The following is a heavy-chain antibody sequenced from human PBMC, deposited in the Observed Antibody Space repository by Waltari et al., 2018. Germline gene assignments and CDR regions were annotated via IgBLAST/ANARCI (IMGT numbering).Heavy chain of an antibody. V-gene: IGHV4-59*11. CDR1: GGSISSHY. J-gene: IGHJ4*02. Sequence: QVQLQESGPGLVKPSETLSLTCTVSGGSISSHYWSWIRQPPGKGLEWIWYIYYRGSNNYNPSLTSGVTISVNTSKNQCPLKLSSLTPADTAVYYCARDIMSVAGDVGPGNWGQGTLVTVSS. CDR3: ARDIMSVAGDVGPGN. CDR2: IYYRGSN. D-gene: IGHD6-19*01.